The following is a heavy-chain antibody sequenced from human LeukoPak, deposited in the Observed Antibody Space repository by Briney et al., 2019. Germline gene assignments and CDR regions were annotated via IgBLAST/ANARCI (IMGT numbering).Heavy chain of an antibody. CDR2: TNHSGST. V-gene: IGHV4-34*01. D-gene: IGHD4-17*01. J-gene: IGHJ5*02. CDR1: GGSFSGYY. Sequence: SETLSLTCAVYGGSFSGYYWSWIRQPPGKGLEWIGETNHSGSTNFNPSLKSRVTISVDTSKNQFSLKLSSVTAADTAVFYCARVPMVGYGDSRGRNWFDPWGQGTLVTVSS. CDR3: ARVPMVGYGDSRGRNWFDP.